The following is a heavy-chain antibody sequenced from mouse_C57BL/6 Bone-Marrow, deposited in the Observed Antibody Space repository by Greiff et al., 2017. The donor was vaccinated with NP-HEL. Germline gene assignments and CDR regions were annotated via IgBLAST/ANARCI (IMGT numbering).Heavy chain of an antibody. Sequence: VKLLESGAELARPGASVKLSCTASGYTFTSYGISWVKQRTGQGLEWIGEIYPRSGNTYYNEKLKGKATLTADKSSSTAYMELRSLTSEDSSVDFCARPYYGSSYFDYWGQGTTLTVSS. CDR2: IYPRSGNT. CDR3: ARPYYGSSYFDY. J-gene: IGHJ2*01. D-gene: IGHD1-1*01. CDR1: GYTFTSYG. V-gene: IGHV1-81*01.